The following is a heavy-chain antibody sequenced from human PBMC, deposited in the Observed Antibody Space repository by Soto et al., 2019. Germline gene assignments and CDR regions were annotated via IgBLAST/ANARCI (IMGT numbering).Heavy chain of an antibody. V-gene: IGHV3-15*07. D-gene: IGHD2-15*01. J-gene: IGHJ6*02. Sequence: EVQLVDSGGGLVKPGGSLRLSCEASGFSVSKAWMNWVRQAPGKGLEWVGRIKTRDEGETTTYAAPVKGRFTISRDDSKNTLYLQMNSLKTEDTAVYYCTTGSVEGFWGQGTTVTVSS. CDR1: GFSVSKAW. CDR3: TTGSVEGF. CDR2: IKTRDEGETT.